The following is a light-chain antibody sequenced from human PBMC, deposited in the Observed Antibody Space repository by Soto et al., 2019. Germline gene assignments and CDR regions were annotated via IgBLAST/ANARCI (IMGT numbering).Light chain of an antibody. V-gene: IGKV4-1*01. CDR3: QQYDNSPFT. CDR2: GAS. Sequence: DIVMTQSPDSLAVSLGERATINCKSSQTVLDSSNNKANLTWYQQKPGQAPRLLSYGASTRATGIPARFSGSGSGTDFTLTIRRLEPEDFAMYVCQQYDNSPFTFGPGSKVDIK. CDR1: QTVLDSSNNKAN. J-gene: IGKJ3*01.